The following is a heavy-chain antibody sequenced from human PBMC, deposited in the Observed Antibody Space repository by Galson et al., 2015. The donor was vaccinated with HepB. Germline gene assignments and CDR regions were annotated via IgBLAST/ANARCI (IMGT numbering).Heavy chain of an antibody. V-gene: IGHV1-3*01. CDR2: INAGNGNT. CDR3: ARVRGSGSSTYYYYGMDV. J-gene: IGHJ6*02. CDR1: GYTFTSYA. D-gene: IGHD3-10*01. Sequence: SVKVSCKASGYTFTSYAMHWVRQAPGQRLEWMGWINAGNGNTKYSQKFQGRVTITRDTSASTAYMELSSLRSEDTAVYYCARVRGSGSSTYYYYGMDVWGQGTTVTVSS.